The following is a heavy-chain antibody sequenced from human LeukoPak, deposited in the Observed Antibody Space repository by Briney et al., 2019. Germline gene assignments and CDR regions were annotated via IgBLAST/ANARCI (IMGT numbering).Heavy chain of an antibody. J-gene: IGHJ6*02. CDR3: ARPLRPLGYFYGMDV. D-gene: IGHD2-15*01. CDR2: ISSSGSTI. Sequence: GGSLRLSCAASGFTFSDYYMSWIRQAPGKGLEWVSYISSSGSTIYYADSVKGRFTISRDNAKNSLYLQMNSLRAEDTAVYFCARPLRPLGYFYGMDVWGPGTTVIVSS. CDR1: GFTFSDYY. V-gene: IGHV3-11*01.